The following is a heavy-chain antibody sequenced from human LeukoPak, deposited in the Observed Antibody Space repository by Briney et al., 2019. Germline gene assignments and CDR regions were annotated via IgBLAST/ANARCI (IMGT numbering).Heavy chain of an antibody. J-gene: IGHJ4*02. Sequence: GGSLRLSCAVSGSTFMKEGLNGVGQAPGKGLEWVSAISNGGETFYADSVKGRFTISRDNSKNTLYLQMNSLRAEDTAVYYCATSFTVILDVTQNWGQGTLVTVSS. V-gene: IGHV3-23*01. CDR2: ISNGGET. D-gene: IGHD3-22*01. CDR1: GSTFMKEG. CDR3: ATSFTVILDVTQN.